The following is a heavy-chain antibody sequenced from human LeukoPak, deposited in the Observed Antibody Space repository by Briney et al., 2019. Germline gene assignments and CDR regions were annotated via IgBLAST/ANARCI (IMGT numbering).Heavy chain of an antibody. CDR3: ARAPSQRLTTLYYYMDV. Sequence: ASVKVSCKASGYSFSSHDINWVRQATGQGLEWMGWMNPKSGNTDHAQKFQGRVTMTRDTSISTAYMELSRLRSDDTAVYYCARAPSQRLTTLYYYMDVWGKGTTVTVSS. D-gene: IGHD4-17*01. V-gene: IGHV1-8*01. CDR1: GYSFSSHD. J-gene: IGHJ6*03. CDR2: MNPKSGNT.